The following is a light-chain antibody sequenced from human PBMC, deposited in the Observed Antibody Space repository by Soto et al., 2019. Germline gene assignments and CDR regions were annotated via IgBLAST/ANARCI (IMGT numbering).Light chain of an antibody. CDR3: QQYNNWPLT. CDR1: HRVNIY. Sequence: EIMMTLSPATLSVSPGERATLSCRASHRVNIYIAWYQQRPGQAPRLLIYDASTRATDIPARFSGSGSGTEFTLTISSLQSEDFAVYYCQQYNNWPLTFGGGTKVDIK. J-gene: IGKJ4*01. CDR2: DAS. V-gene: IGKV3-15*01.